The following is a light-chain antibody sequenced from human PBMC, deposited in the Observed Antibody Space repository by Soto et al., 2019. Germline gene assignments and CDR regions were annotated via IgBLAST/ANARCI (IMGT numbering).Light chain of an antibody. CDR3: QQYGSSPYT. CDR2: GAS. V-gene: IGKV3-20*01. J-gene: IGKJ2*01. Sequence: PGERVILSCRASQSVRSSYLTWYQQKPGQAPRLPIYGASTRATSIPARFSGSGSGTDFTLTISSLQPEDFAVYYCQQYGSSPYTFGLGTKLEIK. CDR1: QSVRSSY.